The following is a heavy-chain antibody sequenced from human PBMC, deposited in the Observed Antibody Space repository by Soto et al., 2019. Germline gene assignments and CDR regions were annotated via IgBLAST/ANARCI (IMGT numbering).Heavy chain of an antibody. CDR1: GYTFTSYG. D-gene: IGHD2-2*01. CDR2: ISAYNGNT. CDR3: ARGIIVVVPAAESDYYYMDV. Sequence: ASVKVSCKASGYTFTSYGISWVRQAPGQGLEWMGWISAYNGNTNYAQKLQGRVTMTTDTSTSTAYMELRSLRSDDTAVYYCARGIIVVVPAAESDYYYMDVWGKGTTVTVSS. V-gene: IGHV1-18*01. J-gene: IGHJ6*03.